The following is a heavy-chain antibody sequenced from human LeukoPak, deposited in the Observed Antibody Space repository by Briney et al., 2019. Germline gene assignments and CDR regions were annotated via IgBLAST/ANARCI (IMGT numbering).Heavy chain of an antibody. CDR3: ARHLRAVAGGRYFDY. Sequence: SETLSLTCTVSGGPISGYYWSWIRQPPGKGLEWIGYIYHNAGTNYNPSLQSRLTISVDTSKNQFSLKLSSVTAADTAVYYCARHLRAVAGGRYFDYWGQGTQVTVSS. CDR2: IYHNAGT. CDR1: GGPISGYY. V-gene: IGHV4-59*08. J-gene: IGHJ4*02. D-gene: IGHD6-19*01.